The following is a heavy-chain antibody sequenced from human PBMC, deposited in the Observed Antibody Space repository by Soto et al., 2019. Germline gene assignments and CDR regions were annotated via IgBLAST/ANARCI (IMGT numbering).Heavy chain of an antibody. V-gene: IGHV4-59*08. Sequence: TLSLTCTVSGGSISSYYWSWIRQPPGKGLEWIGYIYYSGSTNYNPSLKSRVTISVDTSKNQFSLKLSSVTAADTAVYYCARTAWGAWFDPWGQGTLVTVSS. CDR1: GGSISSYY. CDR2: IYYSGST. J-gene: IGHJ5*02. D-gene: IGHD3-16*01. CDR3: ARTAWGAWFDP.